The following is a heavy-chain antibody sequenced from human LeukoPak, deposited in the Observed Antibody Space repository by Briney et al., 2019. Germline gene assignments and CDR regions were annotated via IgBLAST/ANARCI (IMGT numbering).Heavy chain of an antibody. Sequence: PSETPSLTCTVSGGSISSSSYYWGWIRQPPGKGLEWIGSIYYSGNTYFNPSLKSRVTISVDTSKNQFALKLSSVTAADTAFYCCARHSNGYFDYWGQGTLVTVSS. CDR3: ARHSNGYFDY. V-gene: IGHV4-39*01. D-gene: IGHD3-22*01. CDR2: IYYSGNT. J-gene: IGHJ4*02. CDR1: GGSISSSSYY.